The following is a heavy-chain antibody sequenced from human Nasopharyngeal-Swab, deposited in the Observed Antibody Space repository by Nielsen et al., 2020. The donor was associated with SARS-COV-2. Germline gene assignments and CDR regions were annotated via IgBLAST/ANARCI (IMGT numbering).Heavy chain of an antibody. V-gene: IGHV3-9*01. CDR2: ISWNSGSI. CDR1: GFTFDKYA. J-gene: IGHJ4*02. CDR3: AKFVEGGSYGYYFDY. Sequence: SLKISCAASGFTFDKYAMHWVRQAPGKGLEWVSGISWNSGSIGYADSVKGRFTISRDNAKNSLYLQMNSLRAEDTALYYCAKFVEGGSYGYYFDYWGQGTLVTVSS. D-gene: IGHD1-26*01.